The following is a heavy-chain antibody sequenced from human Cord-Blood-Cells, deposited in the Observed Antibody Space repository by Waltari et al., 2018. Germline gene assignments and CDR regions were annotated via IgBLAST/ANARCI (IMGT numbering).Heavy chain of an antibody. CDR2: SNHSGST. V-gene: IGHV4-34*01. Sequence: QVQLQQWGAGLLKPSETLSLTCAVYGGSFSGYYWSWIRQPPGKGLEWIGESNHSGSTHYTPSLTSRVTISIDTSKNQFSLKLSSVTAADTAVYYCARESPDLDYWGQGTLVTVSS. CDR1: GGSFSGYY. J-gene: IGHJ4*02. CDR3: ARESPDLDY.